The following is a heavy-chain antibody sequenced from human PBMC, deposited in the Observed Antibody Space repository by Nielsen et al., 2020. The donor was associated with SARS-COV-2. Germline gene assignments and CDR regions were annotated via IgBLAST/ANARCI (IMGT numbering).Heavy chain of an antibody. Sequence: SETLSLTCTVSGGSISSSSYYWGWIRQPPGKGLEWIGSIYYSGSTYYNPSLKSRVTISVDTSKNQFSLKLSSVTAADTAVYYCASLDYGGYYYYGMDVWGQGTTVTVSS. D-gene: IGHD4-23*01. CDR2: IYYSGST. J-gene: IGHJ6*02. V-gene: IGHV4-39*01. CDR1: GGSISSSSYY. CDR3: ASLDYGGYYYYGMDV.